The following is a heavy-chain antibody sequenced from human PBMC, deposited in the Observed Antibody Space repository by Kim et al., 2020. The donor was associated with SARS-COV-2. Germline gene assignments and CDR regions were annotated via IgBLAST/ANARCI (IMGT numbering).Heavy chain of an antibody. J-gene: IGHJ4*02. CDR3: VRGYVGGPFDL. CDR2: INRNSGST. D-gene: IGHD3-10*01. CDR1: GFTFDDYG. V-gene: IGHV3-20*04. Sequence: GGSLRLSCPASGFTFDDYGMSWVRQVPGKGLEWVSGINRNSGSTGYADSVKGRFIISRDNAKKSLYLQMNTLRGDDTALYYCVRGYVGGPFDLWGQGT.